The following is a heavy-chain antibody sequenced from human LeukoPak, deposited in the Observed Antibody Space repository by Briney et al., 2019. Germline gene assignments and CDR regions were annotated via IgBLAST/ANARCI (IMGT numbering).Heavy chain of an antibody. CDR3: ARGVYAFDI. CDR1: GFTFSSYA. V-gene: IGHV3-23*01. J-gene: IGHJ3*02. Sequence: PGGSLRLSCAASGFTFSSYAMSWVRQAPGKGLEWVSAITSGGGSTYYADSVKGRFTISRDNSKNTLYLQMNSLRAEDTAVYYCARGVYAFDIWGQGTMVTVSS. CDR2: ITSGGGST.